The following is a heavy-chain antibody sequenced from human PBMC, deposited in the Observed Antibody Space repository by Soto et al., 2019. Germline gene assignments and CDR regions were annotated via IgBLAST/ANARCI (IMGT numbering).Heavy chain of an antibody. Sequence: QVQLVESGGGVVQPGRSLRLSCAASGFTFSNYGMHWVRQAPGKGPEWVTIMSHDGNNKFYADSVKGRFTISRDNSNSTLYLQMDSLRAEDTAVYYCGSTGCLRNIVHFWGQGTLVTVSS. V-gene: IGHV3-30*03. CDR3: GSTGCLRNIVHF. CDR1: GFTFSNYG. CDR2: MSHDGNNK. D-gene: IGHD2-2*01. J-gene: IGHJ4*02.